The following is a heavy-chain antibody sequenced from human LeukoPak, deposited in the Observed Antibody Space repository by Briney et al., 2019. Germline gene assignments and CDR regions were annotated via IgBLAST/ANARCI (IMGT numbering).Heavy chain of an antibody. CDR1: GYSFTSYW. V-gene: IGHV5-51*01. Sequence: GESLKISCKGSGYSFTSYWIGWVRQMPGKGLEWMGIIYPGDSVTRYSPSFQGQVTISADKSISTAYLQWSSLKASDTAMYYCARRSSSWYGAFDIWGQGTMVTVSS. CDR3: ARRSSSWYGAFDI. D-gene: IGHD6-13*01. CDR2: IYPGDSVT. J-gene: IGHJ3*02.